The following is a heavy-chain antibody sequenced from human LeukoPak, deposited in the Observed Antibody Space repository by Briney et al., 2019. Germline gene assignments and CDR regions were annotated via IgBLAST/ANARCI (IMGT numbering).Heavy chain of an antibody. Sequence: SETLSLTCTVSGGSIGTYYWTWIRQPPGRGLEWIGYIDYSGSSNYNPSLKSRVTISVDTSKNQFSLKLSSVTAADTAVYYCARDDGYCSNTNCSRAFDIWGQGTMVTVSS. CDR1: GGSIGTYY. CDR2: IDYSGSS. J-gene: IGHJ3*02. CDR3: ARDDGYCSNTNCSRAFDI. V-gene: IGHV4-59*01. D-gene: IGHD2-2*03.